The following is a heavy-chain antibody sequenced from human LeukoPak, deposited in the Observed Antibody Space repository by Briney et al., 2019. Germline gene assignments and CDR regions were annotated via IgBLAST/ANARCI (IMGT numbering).Heavy chain of an antibody. CDR3: AKHRVGATSNFDY. J-gene: IGHJ4*02. CDR1: GFTFSSYV. D-gene: IGHD1-26*01. V-gene: IGHV3-23*01. Sequence: PGGSLRLSCAASGFTFSSYVMSWVRQAPGKGLEWVSAISGSGGSTYYADSVKGRFTISRDNSKNTLYLQMNSLRAEDTAVYYCAKHRVGATSNFDYWGQGTLVTVSS. CDR2: ISGSGGST.